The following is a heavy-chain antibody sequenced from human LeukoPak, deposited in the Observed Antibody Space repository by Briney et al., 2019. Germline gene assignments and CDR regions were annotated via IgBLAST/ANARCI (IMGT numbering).Heavy chain of an antibody. CDR1: GITLSNYG. D-gene: IGHD5-12*01. V-gene: IGHV3-21*01. CDR2: ISSSSSYI. CDR3: ASRVATIFFDY. Sequence: GGSLRLSCAVSGITLSNYGMSWVRQAPGKGLERVSSISSSSSYIYYADSVKGRFTISRDNAKNSLYLQMNSLRAEDTAVYYCASRVATIFFDYWGQGTLVTVSS. J-gene: IGHJ4*02.